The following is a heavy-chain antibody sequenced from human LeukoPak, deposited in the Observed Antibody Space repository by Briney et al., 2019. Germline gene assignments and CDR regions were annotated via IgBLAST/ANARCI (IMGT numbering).Heavy chain of an antibody. V-gene: IGHV4-59*12. CDR2: IYYSGTT. CDR3: ARDGEMATIENYFDY. D-gene: IGHD5-24*01. CDR1: GGSISNYY. Sequence: PSETLSLTCTVSGGSISNYYWNWVRQPPGKGLEWIGYIYYSGTTHYNPSLKSRVTISVDTSLNQFSLNLRSVTAADTAVYFCARDGEMATIENYFDYWGQGILVTVSS. J-gene: IGHJ4*02.